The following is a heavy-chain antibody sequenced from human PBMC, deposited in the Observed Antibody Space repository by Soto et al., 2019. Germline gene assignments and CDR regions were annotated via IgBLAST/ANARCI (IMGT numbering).Heavy chain of an antibody. CDR1: GYTFTSYG. D-gene: IGHD6-6*01. V-gene: IGHV1-18*01. CDR2: ISAYNGNT. CDR3: GRDGAARFYYYYYMDV. J-gene: IGHJ6*03. Sequence: ASVKVSCKASGYTFTSYGISWVRQAPGQGLEWMGWISAYNGNTNYAQKLQGRVTMTTDTSTSTAYMELRSLRSDDTAVYYCGRDGAARFYYYYYMDVWGKGTTVTVSS.